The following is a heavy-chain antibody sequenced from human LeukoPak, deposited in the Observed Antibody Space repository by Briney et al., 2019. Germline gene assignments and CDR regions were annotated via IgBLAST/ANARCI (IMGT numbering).Heavy chain of an antibody. CDR1: GFMFSDYR. Sequence: GGSLRVSCAASGFMFSDYRMSWVRQAPGKGLEWVANIRQDGDEKYYVDSVKGRFTISRDNAKNALYLQIDSLRAEDTAVYYCARYCSSSTCNTGVLGVFDIWGQGTTVTVSS. J-gene: IGHJ3*02. CDR3: ARYCSSSTCNTGVLGVFDI. V-gene: IGHV3-7*01. D-gene: IGHD2-2*02. CDR2: IRQDGDEK.